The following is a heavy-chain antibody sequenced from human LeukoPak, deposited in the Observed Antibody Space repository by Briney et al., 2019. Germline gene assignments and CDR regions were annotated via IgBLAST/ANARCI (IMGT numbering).Heavy chain of an antibody. CDR1: GFTFSSYW. CDR3: AKGPIAVAGTGRYFDY. J-gene: IGHJ4*02. CDR2: INTDWSST. D-gene: IGHD6-19*01. V-gene: IGHV3-74*01. Sequence: GGSLRLSCAASGFTFSSYWMHWVRQAPGKGLVWVSRINTDWSSTNYADSVKGRFTISRDNSKNTLYLQMNSLRAEDTAVYYCAKGPIAVAGTGRYFDYWGQGTLVTVSS.